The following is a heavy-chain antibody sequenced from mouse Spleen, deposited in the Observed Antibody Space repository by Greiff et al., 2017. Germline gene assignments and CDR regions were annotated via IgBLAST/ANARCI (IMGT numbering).Heavy chain of an antibody. V-gene: IGHV2-5*01. Sequence: VKVVESGPGLVQPSQSLSITCTVSGFSLTSYGVHWVRQSPGKGLEWLGVIWRGGSTDYNAAFMSRLSITKDNSKSQVFFKMNSLQADDTAIYYCAKNYGSSYWYFDVWGTGTTVTVSS. J-gene: IGHJ1*03. CDR2: IWRGGST. D-gene: IGHD1-1*01. CDR1: GFSLTSYG. CDR3: AKNYGSSYWYFDV.